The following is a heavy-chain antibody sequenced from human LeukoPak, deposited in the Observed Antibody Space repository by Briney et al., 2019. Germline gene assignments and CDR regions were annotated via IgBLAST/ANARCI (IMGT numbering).Heavy chain of an antibody. V-gene: IGHV3-23*01. J-gene: IGHJ4*02. CDR3: AKGDAVTAIFPLDY. Sequence: GGSLRLSCAASGLTFSTYAMNWVRQAPGKGLEWVSGISGSGGTTYYADSVQGRFTISRDNSKKTVFLQMNSLRAEDAAVYYCAKGDAVTAIFPLDYWGQGTLVIVSS. D-gene: IGHD2-21*02. CDR2: ISGSGGTT. CDR1: GLTFSTYA.